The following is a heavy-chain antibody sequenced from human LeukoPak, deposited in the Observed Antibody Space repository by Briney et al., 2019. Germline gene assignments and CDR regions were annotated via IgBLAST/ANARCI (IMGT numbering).Heavy chain of an antibody. CDR1: GFTVSSNY. J-gene: IGHJ4*02. CDR2: IYSVGST. D-gene: IGHD4-17*01. Sequence: GGSLRLSCAASGFTVSSNYMSWVRQAPGKGLEWISVIYSVGSTYYSDSVKGRFTISRDKSKNTVHLQMNSLRAEDTAVYYCARGYDYGDYFAYGGQGTLVTVSS. V-gene: IGHV3-53*01. CDR3: ARGYDYGDYFAY.